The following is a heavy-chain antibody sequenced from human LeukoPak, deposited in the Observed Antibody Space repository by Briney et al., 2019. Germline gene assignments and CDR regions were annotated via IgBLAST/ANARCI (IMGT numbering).Heavy chain of an antibody. CDR3: ARDQRVEYSYGSSWFDP. CDR1: GGSISSSNW. V-gene: IGHV4-4*02. Sequence: SETLSLTCAVSGGSISSSNWWSWVRQPPGKGLEWIGEIYHSGSTNYNPSLKSRVTISVDKSKDQFSLKLSSVTAADTAVYYCARDQRVEYSYGSSWFDPWGQGTLVTVSS. CDR2: IYHSGST. J-gene: IGHJ5*02. D-gene: IGHD5-18*01.